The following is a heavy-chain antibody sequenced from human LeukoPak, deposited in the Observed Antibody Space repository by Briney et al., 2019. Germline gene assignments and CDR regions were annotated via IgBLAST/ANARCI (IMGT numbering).Heavy chain of an antibody. V-gene: IGHV4-59*08. CDR2: IYYTGSS. CDR3: ARGRYYFDY. Sequence: SSTLSLTCTVSCASINSHFWSSLRQPPGKGLEWVGSIYYTGSSNYNPSLESRVTISVDTSKNQFSLKLSSVTAADTAVYYCARGRYYFDYWGQGTLVTVSS. J-gene: IGHJ4*02. CDR1: CASINSHF.